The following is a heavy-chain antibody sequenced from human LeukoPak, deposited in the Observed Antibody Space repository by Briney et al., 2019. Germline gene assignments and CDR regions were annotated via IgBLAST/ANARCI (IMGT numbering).Heavy chain of an antibody. Sequence: PSETLSLTCAVYGGSFSGYYWSWIRQPPGKGLEWIGEINHSGSTNYNPSLKSRVTISVDTSKNQFSLKLSSVTAADTAVYYCAREFSSSGPRPIDYWGQGTLVTVSS. CDR3: AREFSSSGPRPIDY. CDR1: GGSFSGYY. J-gene: IGHJ4*02. CDR2: INHSGST. V-gene: IGHV4-34*01. D-gene: IGHD2-8*02.